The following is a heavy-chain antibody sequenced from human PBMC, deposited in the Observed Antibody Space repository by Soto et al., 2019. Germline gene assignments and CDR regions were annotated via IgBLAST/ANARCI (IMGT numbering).Heavy chain of an antibody. CDR1: GDRFTDYY. CDR2: INPNSGVT. D-gene: IGHD5-12*01. V-gene: IGHV1-2*04. Sequence: ASVKVSCKASGDRFTDYYMHWVRQAPGQGLEWMGWINPNSGVTKYAQKFQGWVTMTRDTSIRTVYMQLSRLGFDDTAIYYCARESGGATATLDYYYFYMDVWGTGTTVTVSS. CDR3: ARESGGATATLDYYYFYMDV. J-gene: IGHJ6*03.